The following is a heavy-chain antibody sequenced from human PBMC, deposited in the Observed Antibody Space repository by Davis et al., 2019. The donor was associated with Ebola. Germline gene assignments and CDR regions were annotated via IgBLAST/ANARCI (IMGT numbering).Heavy chain of an antibody. Sequence: SVKVSCKASGGTFSSYAISWVRQAPGQGLEWMGGIIPIFGTANYAQKFQGRVTITADESTSTAYMELSSLRSEDTAVYYCARQEESYYYHMDVWSKGTTVTVSS. CDR3: ARQEESYYYHMDV. V-gene: IGHV1-69*13. CDR2: IIPIFGTA. CDR1: GGTFSSYA. J-gene: IGHJ6*03.